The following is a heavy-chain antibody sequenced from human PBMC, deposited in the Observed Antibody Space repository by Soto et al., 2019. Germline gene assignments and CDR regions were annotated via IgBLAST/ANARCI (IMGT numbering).Heavy chain of an antibody. CDR1: GGSISSSSYY. D-gene: IGHD6-13*01. CDR2: IYYSGST. V-gene: IGHV4-39*01. CDR3: ARITTVKGAAAGFYYYYGMDV. J-gene: IGHJ6*02. Sequence: SETLSLTCTVSGGSISSSSYYWGWIRQPPGKGLEWIGSIYYSGSTYYNPSLKSRVTISVDTSKNQFSLKLSSVTAADTAVYYCARITTVKGAAAGFYYYYGMDVWGQGTTVTV.